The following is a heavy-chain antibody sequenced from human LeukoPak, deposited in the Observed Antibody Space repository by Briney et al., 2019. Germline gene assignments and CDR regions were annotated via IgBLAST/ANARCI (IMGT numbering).Heavy chain of an antibody. CDR3: ARHDYSNYVRH. CDR1: GGSISSFY. D-gene: IGHD4-11*01. V-gene: IGHV4-4*07. Sequence: SETLSLTCTVSGGSISSFYWSWIRQPAGKGLEWIGRGFASGSTIYNPSLKGRVTISVDESKNQFSLELKSVTAADTAVYYCARHDYSNYVRHWGQGTLITVSS. CDR2: GFASGST. J-gene: IGHJ4*02.